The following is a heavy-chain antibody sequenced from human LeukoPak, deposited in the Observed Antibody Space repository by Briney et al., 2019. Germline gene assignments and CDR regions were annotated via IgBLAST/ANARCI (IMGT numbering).Heavy chain of an antibody. V-gene: IGHV1-46*01. CDR3: ARGSKHIVVVTAIPGTEYFQH. Sequence: ASVKVSCKASGYTFTSYYMHWVRQAPGQGLEWMGIINPSGGSTSYAQKFQGRVTMTRDTSTSTVYMELSSLRSEDTAVYYCARGSKHIVVVTAIPGTEYFQHWGQGTLVTVSS. D-gene: IGHD2-21*02. J-gene: IGHJ1*01. CDR2: INPSGGST. CDR1: GYTFTSYY.